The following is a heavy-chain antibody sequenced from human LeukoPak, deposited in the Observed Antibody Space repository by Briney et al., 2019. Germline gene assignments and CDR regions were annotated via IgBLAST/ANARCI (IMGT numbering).Heavy chain of an antibody. Sequence: PSETLSLTCAVYGGSFSGYYWSWIRQPPGKGLEWTGEINHSGSTNYNPSLKSRVTISVDTSKNQFSLKLSSVTAADTAVYYCARDSEITIFGVVIPFDYWGQGTLVTVSS. J-gene: IGHJ4*02. CDR1: GGSFSGYY. CDR3: ARDSEITIFGVVIPFDY. D-gene: IGHD3-3*01. CDR2: INHSGST. V-gene: IGHV4-34*01.